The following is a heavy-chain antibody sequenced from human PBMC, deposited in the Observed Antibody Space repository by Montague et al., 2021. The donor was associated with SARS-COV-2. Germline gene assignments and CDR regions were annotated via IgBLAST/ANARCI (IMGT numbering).Heavy chain of an antibody. D-gene: IGHD6-13*01. V-gene: IGHV3-43*01. CDR2: ISWDGTTT. CDR1: GFKFDDYT. Sequence: SLRLSCAASGFKFDDYTMHWVRQVPGKGLQWASLISWDGTTTHYAESVEGRFTISRDNSISSLYLQMSSLRNDDTGLYYCAQGIGDSRSFLEFWGQGTLLTVSS. CDR3: AQGIGDSRSFLEF. J-gene: IGHJ4*02.